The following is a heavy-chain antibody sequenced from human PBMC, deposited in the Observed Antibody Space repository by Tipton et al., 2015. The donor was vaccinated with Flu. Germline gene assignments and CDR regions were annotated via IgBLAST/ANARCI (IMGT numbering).Heavy chain of an antibody. CDR2: IYTSGST. V-gene: IGHV4-4*07. CDR3: ARDTGGYEGSGSYDPPYFVDY. J-gene: IGHJ4*02. D-gene: IGHD3-10*01. Sequence: TLSLTCTVSGGSIISYYWSWIRQPAGKGLEWIGRIYTSGSTNYNPSPKRRVTMSVDTSKNQFSLKLSSVTPADTAVYYCARDTGGYEGSGSYDPPYFVDYWGQGTRVTVSA. CDR1: GGSIISYY.